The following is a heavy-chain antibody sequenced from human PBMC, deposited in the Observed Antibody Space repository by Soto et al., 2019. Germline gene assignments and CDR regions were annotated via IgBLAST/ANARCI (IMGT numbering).Heavy chain of an antibody. J-gene: IGHJ4*02. CDR3: ASSSNSGWYETDY. CDR2: IYYSGST. Sequence: QVQLQESGPGLVKPSETLSLTCTVSGGSISSYYWSWIRQPPGKGLEWIGYIYYSGSTNYNPSLKSRVTISVDTSKNQFSLKLSSVTAADTAVYYCASSSNSGWYETDYWGQGTLVTVSS. CDR1: GGSISSYY. D-gene: IGHD6-19*01. V-gene: IGHV4-59*01.